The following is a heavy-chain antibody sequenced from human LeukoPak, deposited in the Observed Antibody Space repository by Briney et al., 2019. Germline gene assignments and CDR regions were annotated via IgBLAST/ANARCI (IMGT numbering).Heavy chain of an antibody. CDR2: ISSSSSYI. J-gene: IGHJ5*02. Sequence: GGSLRLSCAASGFTFSSYSMNWVRPAPGKGLEWVSSISSSSSYIYYADSVKGRFTISRDNAKNSLYLQMNSLRAEDTAVYYCARPSCSSCSPGGSWFDPWGQGTLVTVSS. V-gene: IGHV3-21*01. CDR3: ARPSCSSCSPGGSWFDP. CDR1: GFTFSSYS. D-gene: IGHD6-13*01.